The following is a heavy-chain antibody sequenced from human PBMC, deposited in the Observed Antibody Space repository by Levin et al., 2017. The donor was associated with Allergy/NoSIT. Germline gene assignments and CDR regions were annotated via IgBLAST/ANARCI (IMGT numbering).Heavy chain of an antibody. CDR3: TRVFNENPPPILIDY. D-gene: IGHD1-1*01. J-gene: IGHJ4*02. CDR2: IRSKAYGGTT. CDR1: GFTFGDYA. V-gene: IGHV3-49*03. Sequence: GGSLRLSCTASGFTFGDYAMSWFRQAPGKGLEWVSFIRSKAYGGTTEYAASVKGRFTISRDDSKSIAYLQMNSLKTEDTAVYYCTRVFNENPPPILIDYWGQGTLVTVSS.